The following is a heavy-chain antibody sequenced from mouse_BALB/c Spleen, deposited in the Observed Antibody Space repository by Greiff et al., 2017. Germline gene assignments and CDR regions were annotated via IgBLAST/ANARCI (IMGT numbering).Heavy chain of an antibody. Sequence: VQVVESGGGLVQPGESLKLSCESNEYEFPSLDMSWVRKTPEKRLELVAAINSDGGSTYYPDTMGRRFIISRDNTKKTLDLQKSSLRSEDTALYYWGRPNKITAWAGLDYWGQGTPVTGSS. CDR2: INSDGGST. V-gene: IGHV5-2*01. CDR1: EYEFPSLD. J-gene: IGHJ4*01. CDR3: GRPNKITAWAGLDY. D-gene: IGHD2-4*01.